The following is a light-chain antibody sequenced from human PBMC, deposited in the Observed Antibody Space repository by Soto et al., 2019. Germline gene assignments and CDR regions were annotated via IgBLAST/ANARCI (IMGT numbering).Light chain of an antibody. J-gene: IGKJ5*01. Sequence: DIQLTQSPSFLSASVGDRVTITCRASQGISSYLAWYQQKPGKAPNLLIHTASTLESGVPSRFSGSRSGTEFTLTISSLQPEDFATYYCQHRNSYPITCGQGTRLEIK. CDR3: QHRNSYPIT. V-gene: IGKV1-9*01. CDR2: TAS. CDR1: QGISSY.